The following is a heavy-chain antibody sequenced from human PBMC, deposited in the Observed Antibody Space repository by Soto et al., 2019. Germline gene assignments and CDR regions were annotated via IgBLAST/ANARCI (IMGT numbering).Heavy chain of an antibody. CDR2: INHSGST. CDR1: GGSFSGYY. D-gene: IGHD6-13*01. Sequence: QVQLQQWGAGLLKPSETLSLTCAVYGGSFSGYYWSWIRQPPGKGLEWIGEINHSGSTNYNPSLKSRVTISVDTSKSQFSLKLSSVTAADTAVYYCASTGYSSSWEYWGQGTLVTVSS. J-gene: IGHJ4*02. CDR3: ASTGYSSSWEY. V-gene: IGHV4-34*01.